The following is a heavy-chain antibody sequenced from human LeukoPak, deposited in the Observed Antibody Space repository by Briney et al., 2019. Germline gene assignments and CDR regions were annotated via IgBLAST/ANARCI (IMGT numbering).Heavy chain of an antibody. J-gene: IGHJ4*02. V-gene: IGHV4-59*01. D-gene: IGHD1-14*01. Sequence: PSETLSLTCTVSGDSISSYYWSWIRQPPGKGLEWFGYIYYSGSTNYNPSLKSRVTISVDTSKNQFSLKLSSVTAADTAVYYCASRTGWGAFDYWGQGTLVTVSS. CDR3: ASRTGWGAFDY. CDR2: IYYSGST. CDR1: GDSISSYY.